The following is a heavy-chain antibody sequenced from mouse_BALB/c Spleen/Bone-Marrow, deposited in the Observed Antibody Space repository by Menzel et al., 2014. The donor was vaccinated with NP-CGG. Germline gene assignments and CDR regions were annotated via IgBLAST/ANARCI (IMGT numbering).Heavy chain of an antibody. CDR3: ARAGRYDGSFDY. Sequence: EVKLVESGGGLVKPGGSLKLSCAASGFTFGSCAMSWVRQTPGKRLEWVATIRRGGSYTYCLDSVKGRFTISRDNAKNTLYLQMSSLRSKDTAMYYCARAGRYDGSFDYWGQGTTLTVSS. CDR1: GFTFGSCA. D-gene: IGHD2-14*01. CDR2: IRRGGSYT. J-gene: IGHJ2*01. V-gene: IGHV5-9-1*01.